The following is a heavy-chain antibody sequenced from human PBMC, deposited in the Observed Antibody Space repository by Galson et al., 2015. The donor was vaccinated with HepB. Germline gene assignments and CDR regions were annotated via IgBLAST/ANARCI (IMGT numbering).Heavy chain of an antibody. D-gene: IGHD3-16*01. J-gene: IGHJ3*02. CDR1: GDSVSSNSAA. CDR3: ARDWGPSAFDI. V-gene: IGHV6-1*01. Sequence: CAISGDSVSSNSAAWSWIRKSPSRGLEWLGRTYYRSKWYNDYAVSVKSRITINPDTSKNQFSLQLNSVTPEDTAVYYCARDWGPSAFDIWGQGTMVTVSS. CDR2: TYYRSKWYN.